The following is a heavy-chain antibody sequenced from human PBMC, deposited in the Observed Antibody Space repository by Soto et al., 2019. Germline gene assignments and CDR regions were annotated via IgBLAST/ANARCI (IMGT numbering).Heavy chain of an antibody. Sequence: SVRVSCKXSGGTFSSYAISWVRQAPGQGLEWMGGIIPIFGTANYAQKFQGRVTITADKSTSTAYMELSSLRSEDTAVYYCASGGSGSYYRIYYYYGMDVWGQGTTVTVSS. CDR1: GGTFSSYA. J-gene: IGHJ6*02. CDR2: IIPIFGTA. V-gene: IGHV1-69*06. D-gene: IGHD3-10*01. CDR3: ASGGSGSYYRIYYYYGMDV.